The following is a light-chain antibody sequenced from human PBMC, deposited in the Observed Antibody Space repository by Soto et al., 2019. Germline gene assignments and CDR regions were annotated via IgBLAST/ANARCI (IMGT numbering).Light chain of an antibody. CDR3: HTYNSYSLHT. CDR1: QSVSRR. CDR2: DAS. V-gene: IGKV1-5*01. J-gene: IGKJ2*01. Sequence: QVAPSSFTLAASVRDRITLHCRASQSVSRRLAWYQQKPGKAPKLLIYDASSLESGVPSRFSGRGSGTEFTLTISSLQPDDCATYYCHTYNSYSLHTFGQGTKVDIK.